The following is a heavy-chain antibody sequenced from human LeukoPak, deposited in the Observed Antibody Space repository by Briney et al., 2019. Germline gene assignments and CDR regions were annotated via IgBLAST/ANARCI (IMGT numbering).Heavy chain of an antibody. CDR3: AKDRGSSGWLY. Sequence: GGSLRLSCAASGFTFSSYAMSWVRQAPGKGLEWASAISSSGVGTYYADSVKGRFTISRDNSKNTLYLQMNSLRAEDTAVYYCAKDRGSSGWLYWGQGTLVTVSS. V-gene: IGHV3-23*01. J-gene: IGHJ4*02. CDR1: GFTFSSYA. D-gene: IGHD6-19*01. CDR2: ISSSGVGT.